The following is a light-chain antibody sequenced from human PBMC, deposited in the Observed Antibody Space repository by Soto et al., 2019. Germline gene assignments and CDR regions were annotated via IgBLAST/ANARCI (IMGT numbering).Light chain of an antibody. CDR3: CSYAGSTTWV. CDR1: SSDIGTYNL. V-gene: IGLV2-23*02. CDR2: EVT. Sequence: QSALTQPASVSGSPGQSITISCTGTSSDIGTYNLVSWYQQHPGKAPKLMIYEVTKRPSGVSNRFSASKSDNTASLTISGLQAEDEADYYCCSYAGSTTWVFGGGTKLTDL. J-gene: IGLJ3*02.